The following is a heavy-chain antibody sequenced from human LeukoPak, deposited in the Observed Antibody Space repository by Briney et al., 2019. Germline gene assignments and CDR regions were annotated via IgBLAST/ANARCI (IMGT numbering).Heavy chain of an antibody. D-gene: IGHD5-24*01. J-gene: IGHJ4*02. CDR3: ATALSCDGYYFDY. CDR2: IYTSGST. V-gene: IGHV4-61*02. Sequence: SQTLSLTCTVSGGSISSGSYYWSWNRQPAGKGLEWIGRIYTSGSTNYNPSLKSRVTISIDTSKNQFSLKLSSVTAADTAVYYCATALSCDGYYFDYWGQGTLVTVSS. CDR1: GGSISSGSYY.